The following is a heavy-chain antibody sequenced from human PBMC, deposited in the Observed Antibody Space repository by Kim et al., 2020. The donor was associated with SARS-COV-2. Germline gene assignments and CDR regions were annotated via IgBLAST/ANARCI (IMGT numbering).Heavy chain of an antibody. CDR2: INPNSGGT. D-gene: IGHD2-15*01. J-gene: IGHJ4*02. CDR1: GYTFTGYY. CDR3: ARSGKDQESDFDY. V-gene: IGHV1-2*04. Sequence: ASVKVSCKASGYTFTGYYMHWVRQAPGQGLEWMGWINPNSGGTNYAQKFQGWVTMTRDTSISTAYMELSRLRSDDTAVYYCARSGKDQESDFDYWGQGTLVTVSS.